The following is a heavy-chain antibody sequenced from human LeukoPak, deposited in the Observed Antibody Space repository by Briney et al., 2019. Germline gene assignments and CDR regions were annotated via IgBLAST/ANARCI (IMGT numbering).Heavy chain of an antibody. CDR2: IYPGDSDT. D-gene: IGHD6-19*01. Sequence: GESLKISCKGSGYSFTSYWIGWVRQMPGKGLEWMGIIYPGDSDTRYSPSFQGQVTISADKSISTAYLQWSSLKASDTAMYYCPRQEGAVAGENWFDPWGQGTLVTVSS. CDR3: PRQEGAVAGENWFDP. J-gene: IGHJ5*02. CDR1: GYSFTSYW. V-gene: IGHV5-51*01.